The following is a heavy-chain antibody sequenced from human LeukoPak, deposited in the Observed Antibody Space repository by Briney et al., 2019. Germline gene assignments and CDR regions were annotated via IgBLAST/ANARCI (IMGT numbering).Heavy chain of an antibody. CDR3: AKARSYYYYGMDV. CDR2: ISGSGGST. V-gene: IGHV3-23*01. J-gene: IGHJ6*02. Sequence: GGSLRLSCAASGFTFSSDAMSWVRQAPGKGLEWVSAISGSGGSTYYADSVKGRFTISRDNSKNTLHLQMNSLRAEDTAVYYCAKARSYYYYGMDVWGQGTTVTVSS. CDR1: GFTFSSDA.